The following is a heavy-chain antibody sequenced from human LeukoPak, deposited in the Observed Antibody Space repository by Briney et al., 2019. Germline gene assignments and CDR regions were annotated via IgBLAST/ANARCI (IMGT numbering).Heavy chain of an antibody. CDR1: GFTFSSYG. CDR3: AREPYYYDSSGYVSDY. J-gene: IGHJ4*02. CDR2: ISGSGGST. D-gene: IGHD3-22*01. Sequence: PGGSLRLSCAASGFTFSSYGMSWVRQAPGKGLEWVSAISGSGGSTYYADSVKGRFTISRDNSKNTLYLQMNSLRAEDTAVYYCAREPYYYDSSGYVSDYWGQGTLVTVSS. V-gene: IGHV3-23*01.